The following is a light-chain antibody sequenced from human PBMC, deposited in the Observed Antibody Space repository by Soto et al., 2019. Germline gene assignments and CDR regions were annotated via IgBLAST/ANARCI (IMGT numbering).Light chain of an antibody. V-gene: IGKV1-5*03. J-gene: IGKJ1*01. CDR2: KAS. CDR3: QQYNSYPWT. Sequence: DIQMTQSPSTLSASVGDRVTITCRASQSISNWLAWYQQKPGKAPNLLIYKASRLQSGVPSRFSGSGSGTEFTLTISSLQPDDFATYYCQQYNSYPWTVGQGTKVEIK. CDR1: QSISNW.